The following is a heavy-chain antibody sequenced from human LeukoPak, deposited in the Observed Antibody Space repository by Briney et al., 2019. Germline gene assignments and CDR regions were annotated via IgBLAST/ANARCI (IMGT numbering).Heavy chain of an antibody. V-gene: IGHV3-30*03. CDR3: ARDPLDISRWANAFDV. CDR2: ISYNGNKK. Sequence: GGSRRLSCAASGFTFISYSMNWVRQAPGKALEWVAFISYNGNKKYGDSVKGRFTISRDNSKNTLYLQMNGLRPEDTAVYYCARDPLDISRWANAFDVWGQGTMVTVSS. J-gene: IGHJ3*01. CDR1: GFTFISYS. D-gene: IGHD2-2*03.